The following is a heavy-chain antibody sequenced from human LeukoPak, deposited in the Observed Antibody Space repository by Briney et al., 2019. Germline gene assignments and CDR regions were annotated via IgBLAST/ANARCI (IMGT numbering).Heavy chain of an antibody. CDR2: IYTSGSI. D-gene: IGHD2-15*01. CDR3: ARALGYCSGGSCYQPDY. Sequence: SETLSLTCTVSGGSISSGSYYWSWIRQPAGKGLEWIGRIYTSGSINYNPSLGSRVTISIDTSENQFSLKLTSVTAADTAVYYCARALGYCSGGSCYQPDYWGQGILVTVSS. CDR1: GGSISSGSYY. J-gene: IGHJ4*02. V-gene: IGHV4-61*02.